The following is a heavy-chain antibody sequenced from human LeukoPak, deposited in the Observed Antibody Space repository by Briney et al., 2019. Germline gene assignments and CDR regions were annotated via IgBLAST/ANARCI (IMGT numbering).Heavy chain of an antibody. J-gene: IGHJ6*03. D-gene: IGHD2-15*01. CDR2: IIPISGTA. Sequence: ASVKVSCKASGGTLNSYVISWVRQAPGQGLEWMGGIIPISGTANYAQKFQGRVTITADKSTSTAYMELSSLRSEDTAVYYCATLCCGSYYMDVWGKGTTVTVSS. CDR3: ATLCCGSYYMDV. V-gene: IGHV1-69*06. CDR1: GGTLNSYV.